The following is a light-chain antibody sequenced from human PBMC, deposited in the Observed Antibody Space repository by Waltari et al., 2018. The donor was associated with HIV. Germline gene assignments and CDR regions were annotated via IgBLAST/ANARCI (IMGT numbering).Light chain of an antibody. Sequence: QSVLTQPPSVSAASGQKVTISCSGSSSYIGNTFVSWYQQLPGIAPKLLIYDNTKRPSGNPDRFSGSKSGTSATLAITGLQTGDEADYYCGTWDGSLNVWVFGGGTKVTV. CDR3: GTWDGSLNVWV. CDR2: DNT. V-gene: IGLV1-51*01. CDR1: SSYIGNTF. J-gene: IGLJ3*02.